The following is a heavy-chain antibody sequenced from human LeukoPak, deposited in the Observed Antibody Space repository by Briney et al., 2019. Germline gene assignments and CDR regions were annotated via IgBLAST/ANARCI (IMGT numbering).Heavy chain of an antibody. D-gene: IGHD7-27*01. V-gene: IGHV4-61*02. Sequence: SQTLSLTCTVSGGSISSGSYYWSWIRQPAGKGLEWIGRIYTSGSTNYNPSLKSRVTMSVDTSKNQFSLKLSSVTSADTAVYYCARDPWGSRMDVWGKGTTVTISS. CDR2: IYTSGST. CDR1: GGSISSGSYY. J-gene: IGHJ6*03. CDR3: ARDPWGSRMDV.